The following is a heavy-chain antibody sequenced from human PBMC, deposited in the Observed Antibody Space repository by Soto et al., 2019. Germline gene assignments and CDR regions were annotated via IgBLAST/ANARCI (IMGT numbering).Heavy chain of an antibody. Sequence: SGGSLRLSCATSGFIFSSYWMSWVRQAPGKGLEYVSAITSNGGNTDYASSVKGRFTISRDNSKNTLYLQMGSLRAEDMAVYYCARRIPFGYGMDVWGQGTTVTVSS. J-gene: IGHJ6*02. V-gene: IGHV3-64*01. CDR2: ITSNGGNT. CDR1: GFIFSSYW. D-gene: IGHD2-21*01. CDR3: ARRIPFGYGMDV.